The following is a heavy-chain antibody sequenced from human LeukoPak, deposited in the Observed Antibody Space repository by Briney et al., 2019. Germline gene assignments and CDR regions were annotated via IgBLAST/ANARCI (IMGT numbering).Heavy chain of an antibody. J-gene: IGHJ4*02. V-gene: IGHV3-21*01. CDR1: GFTFSSYS. CDR3: ARVADSSSSYFDY. Sequence: GGSLRLSCAASGFTFSSYSMNWVRQAPGKGLEWVSSISSSSSYIYYADSVKGRFTISRDNAKNSLYLQMNSLRAEDTAVYYCARVADSSSSYFDYWGQGTLVTVSS. D-gene: IGHD6-6*01. CDR2: ISSSSSYI.